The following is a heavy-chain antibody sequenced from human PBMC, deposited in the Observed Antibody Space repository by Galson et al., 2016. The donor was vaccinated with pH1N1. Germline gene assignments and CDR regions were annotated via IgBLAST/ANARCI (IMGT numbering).Heavy chain of an antibody. Sequence: SLRLSCAASGFAFSNYGIHWVRQAPGKGLEWVAVIWYDGTNKYYADSVKGRFTISRDNSKKTLYLQMNSLRAEDTAVYYCAKDHFGYDQSGAFDFWGQGTMVTVSS. J-gene: IGHJ3*01. D-gene: IGHD1-14*01. CDR1: GFAFSNYG. V-gene: IGHV3-33*06. CDR3: AKDHFGYDQSGAFDF. CDR2: IWYDGTNK.